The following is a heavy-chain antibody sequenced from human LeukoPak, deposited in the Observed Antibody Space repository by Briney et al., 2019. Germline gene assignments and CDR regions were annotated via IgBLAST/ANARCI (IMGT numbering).Heavy chain of an antibody. J-gene: IGHJ4*02. CDR2: FDPEDGET. D-gene: IGHD3-10*01. V-gene: IGHV1-24*01. Sequence: ASVKVSCKVSGYTLTELSIHCVRQAPGKGLEWMGVFDPEDGETIYAQRFQGKVTMTEDTSTDTAYMELSSLRSEDTAVYYCATAQERGFGELFPNWGQGTLVTVSS. CDR1: GYTLTELS. CDR3: ATAQERGFGELFPN.